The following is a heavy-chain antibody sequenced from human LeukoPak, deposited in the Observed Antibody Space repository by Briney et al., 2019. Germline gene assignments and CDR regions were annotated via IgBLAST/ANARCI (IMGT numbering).Heavy chain of an antibody. V-gene: IGHV4-59*01. J-gene: IGHJ6*04. CDR1: GGSISSYY. CDR2: IYYSGST. CDR3: ARDRRDIVVVPAAMDYYYYGMDV. Sequence: SETLSLTCTVSGGSISSYYWSWIRQPPGKGLEWIGYIYYSGSTNYNPSLTSRVTISVDTSKNQFSLKLSSVTAADTAVYYCARDRRDIVVVPAAMDYYYYGMDVWGKGTTVTVSS. D-gene: IGHD2-2*01.